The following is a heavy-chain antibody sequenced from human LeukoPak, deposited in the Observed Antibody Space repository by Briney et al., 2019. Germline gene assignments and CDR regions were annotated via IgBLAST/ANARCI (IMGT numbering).Heavy chain of an antibody. Sequence: KTSQTLSLTCAVSGGSVSSGGYSWSWIRQPPGKGLEWIGYIYHSGSTYYNPSLKSRVTISVDRSKNQFSLKLSSVTAADTAVYYCARWGYGFSNWFDPWGQGTLVTVSS. CDR2: IYHSGST. V-gene: IGHV4-30-2*01. CDR3: ARWGYGFSNWFDP. J-gene: IGHJ5*02. D-gene: IGHD3-16*01. CDR1: GGSVSSGGYS.